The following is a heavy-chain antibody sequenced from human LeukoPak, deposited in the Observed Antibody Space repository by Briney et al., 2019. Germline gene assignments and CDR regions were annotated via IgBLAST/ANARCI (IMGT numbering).Heavy chain of an antibody. CDR2: IIPIFGTA. V-gene: IGHV1-69*01. Sequence: ASVKVSCKASGGTFSSYAISWVRQAPGQGLEWMGGIIPIFGTANYAQKFQGRVTITADESTSTAYMELSSLRSEDTAVYYCARMHSSSWVFDYWGQGTLVTVSS. J-gene: IGHJ4*02. CDR3: ARMHSSSWVFDY. D-gene: IGHD6-13*01. CDR1: GGTFSSYA.